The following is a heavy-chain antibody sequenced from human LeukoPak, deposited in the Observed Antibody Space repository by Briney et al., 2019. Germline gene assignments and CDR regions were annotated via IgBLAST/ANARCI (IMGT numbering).Heavy chain of an antibody. J-gene: IGHJ4*02. CDR2: INPNSGGT. V-gene: IGHV1-2*02. Sequence: ASVKVSCKASGYTFTGYYMHWVRQAPGQGLEWMGWINPNSGGTNYAQKFQGRVTMTRDASISTAYMELSRLRSDDTAVYYCARGDQVGATVDYWGQGTLVTVSS. CDR3: ARGDQVGATVDY. D-gene: IGHD1-26*01. CDR1: GYTFTGYY.